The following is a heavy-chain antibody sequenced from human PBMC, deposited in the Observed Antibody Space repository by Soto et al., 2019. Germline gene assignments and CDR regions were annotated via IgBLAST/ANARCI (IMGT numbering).Heavy chain of an antibody. CDR1: GFTFDDCA. V-gene: IGHV3-9*01. CDR2: ISWNSGSI. J-gene: IGHJ2*01. D-gene: IGHD5-12*01. CDR3: AKGLASGHWYFDL. Sequence: EVQLVESGGGLVQPGRSLRLSCAASGFTFDDCAMHWVRQAPGKGLEWVSTISWNSGSIGYADSVKGRFTISRDNAKNSLYLQMNSPGAEDTAFYYCAKGLASGHWYFDLWGRGTLVTVSS.